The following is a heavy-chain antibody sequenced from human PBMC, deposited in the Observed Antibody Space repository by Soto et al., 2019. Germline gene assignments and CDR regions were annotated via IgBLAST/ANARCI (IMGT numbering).Heavy chain of an antibody. V-gene: IGHV3-23*01. D-gene: IGHD3-10*01. CDR1: GFTFSSYA. J-gene: IGHJ4*02. Sequence: GGSLRLSCAASGFTFSSYAMSWVRQAPGNGLEWVSAISGSGGSTYYADSVKGRFTISRDNSKNTLYLQMNSLRAEDTAVYYCAKEEIHYYGSGSLRYWGQGTLVTVSS. CDR2: ISGSGGST. CDR3: AKEEIHYYGSGSLRY.